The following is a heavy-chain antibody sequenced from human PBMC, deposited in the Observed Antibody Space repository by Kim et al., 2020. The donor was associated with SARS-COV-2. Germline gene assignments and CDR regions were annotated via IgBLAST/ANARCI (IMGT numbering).Heavy chain of an antibody. D-gene: IGHD3-10*01. J-gene: IGHJ4*02. V-gene: IGHV4-34*01. Sequence: SLKSRVTISGDTSKNQFSLKLSSVTAADTAVYYCARGRGYYGSGSYSLDYWGQGTLVTVSS. CDR3: ARGRGYYGSGSYSLDY.